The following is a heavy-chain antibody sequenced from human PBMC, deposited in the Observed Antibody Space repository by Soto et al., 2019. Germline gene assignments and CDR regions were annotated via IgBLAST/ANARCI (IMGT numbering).Heavy chain of an antibody. CDR1: GFAFSSYY. V-gene: IGHV3-7*01. D-gene: IGHD4-17*01. Sequence: EVKLVESGGGLVQPGGSLRLSCAASGFAFSSYYMSWVRQAPGKGLEWVANIKQDEREKYYLDSVKGRFTISRDDAKNSLYLQMNSLRVDDTAVYCCAREKRANGYFDYWGQGTLVTVSS. J-gene: IGHJ4*02. CDR2: IKQDEREK. CDR3: AREKRANGYFDY.